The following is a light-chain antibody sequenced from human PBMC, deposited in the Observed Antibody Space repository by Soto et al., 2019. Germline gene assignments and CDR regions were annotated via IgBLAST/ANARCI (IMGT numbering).Light chain of an antibody. Sequence: EIVLTQSPATLSLSPGERATLSCRASQSVSSYLAWYQQKPGQAPRLLIYDASNRATGIPARFSGSGSGTDVTLTISSLEPEDFAVYYCQQRSNWLLTFGGGTNVEI. CDR1: QSVSSY. V-gene: IGKV3-11*01. CDR2: DAS. CDR3: QQRSNWLLT. J-gene: IGKJ4*02.